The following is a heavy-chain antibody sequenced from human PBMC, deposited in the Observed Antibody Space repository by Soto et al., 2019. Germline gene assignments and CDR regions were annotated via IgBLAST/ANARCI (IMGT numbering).Heavy chain of an antibody. D-gene: IGHD6-19*01. CDR3: TRPKGSYSSGYYYFDY. V-gene: IGHV1-3*01. CDR1: GHTFTSYA. CDR2: INAGNGNT. Sequence: ASVKVSCKASGHTFTSYAMHWVRQDPGKRLEWMGWINAGNGNTKYSQKFQGRVTITADESTSTASMELSSLRSEDTAVYYCTRPKGSYSSGYYYFDYWGQGTLVTVSS. J-gene: IGHJ4*02.